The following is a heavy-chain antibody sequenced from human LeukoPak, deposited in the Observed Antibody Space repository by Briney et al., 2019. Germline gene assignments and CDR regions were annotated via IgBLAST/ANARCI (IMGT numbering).Heavy chain of an antibody. J-gene: IGHJ4*02. CDR1: GFIFTGHA. Sequence: GRSLRLSCAASGFIFTGHALHWVRQAPGKGLEWVAVISYDGSNKYYADSVKGRFTISRDNSKNTLYMQMNSLRAEDTAVYYCARDDSWGIIPAAIDFDSWGQGTLVTVSS. CDR2: ISYDGSNK. D-gene: IGHD2-2*01. V-gene: IGHV3-30-3*01. CDR3: ARDDSWGIIPAAIDFDS.